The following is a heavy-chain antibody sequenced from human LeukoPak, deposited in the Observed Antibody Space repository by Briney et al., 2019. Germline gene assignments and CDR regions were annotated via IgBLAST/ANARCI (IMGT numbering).Heavy chain of an antibody. Sequence: SETLSLTCTVSGGSISSYYWSWIRQPAGKGLEWIGYIYYSGSTNYNPSLKSRVTISVDTSKNQFSLKLSSVTAADTAVYYCARYSGTGYGMYYFDYWGQGTLVTVSS. CDR2: IYYSGST. CDR1: GGSISSYY. D-gene: IGHD1-1*01. V-gene: IGHV4-59*08. J-gene: IGHJ4*02. CDR3: ARYSGTGYGMYYFDY.